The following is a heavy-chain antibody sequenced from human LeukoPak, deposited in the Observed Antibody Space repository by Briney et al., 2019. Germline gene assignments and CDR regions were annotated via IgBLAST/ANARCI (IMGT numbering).Heavy chain of an antibody. Sequence: GASLRLSCAVSGFTFGNYAMAWVRQPPGKGLESVSSVSTDGTPYYADSVKGRFTISRDNSKNTLHLQMNSLSAEDTAGYYCAKLGAGGYYSYMDVWGKGTTVIVSS. J-gene: IGHJ6*03. V-gene: IGHV3-23*01. CDR2: VSTDGTP. CDR1: GFTFGNYA. D-gene: IGHD3-16*01. CDR3: AKLGAGGYYSYMDV.